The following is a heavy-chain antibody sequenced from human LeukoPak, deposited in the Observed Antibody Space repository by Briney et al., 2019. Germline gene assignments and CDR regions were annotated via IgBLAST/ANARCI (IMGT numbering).Heavy chain of an antibody. V-gene: IGHV1-69*01. CDR2: IIPIFGTA. CDR3: ASSFNWGMYYFDY. Sequence: ASVKVSCKASGGTFSSYAISWVRQAPGQGLEWMGGIIPIFGTANYAQKFQGRVTITADESTSTAYMELSSLRSEDTAVYYYASSFNWGMYYFDYWGQGTLVTVSS. D-gene: IGHD7-27*01. CDR1: GGTFSSYA. J-gene: IGHJ4*02.